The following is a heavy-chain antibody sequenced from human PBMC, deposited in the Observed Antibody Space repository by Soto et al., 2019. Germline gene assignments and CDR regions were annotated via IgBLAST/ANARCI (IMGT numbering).Heavy chain of an antibody. D-gene: IGHD3-22*01. CDR2: IYYSGGT. Sequence: QLHLQESGPGLVKPSETLSLTCTVSGASINNSTYFWVWIRQPPGKGLEWIGDIYYSGGTSYTPSRKSRVVIAVDTSKNLLSLQLTSVTAADTAVYYCARATTFSDSVGYYDNWGQGTLVTVSS. V-gene: IGHV4-39*02. CDR1: GASINNSTYF. CDR3: ARATTFSDSVGYYDN. J-gene: IGHJ4*02.